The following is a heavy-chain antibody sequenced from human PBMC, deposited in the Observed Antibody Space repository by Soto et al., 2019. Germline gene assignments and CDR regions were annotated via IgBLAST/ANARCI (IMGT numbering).Heavy chain of an antibody. D-gene: IGHD2-2*02. CDR1: GYTFTDYY. J-gene: IGHJ4*02. CDR2: INPNSGGT. CDR3: ARVDTSGY. V-gene: IGHV1-2*02. Sequence: ASVKVSCKASGYTFTDYYINWVRQAPGQGLEWMGWINPNSGGTNYAQKFQGRVTMTRDTSISTAYMELSRLRSDDTAVYFCARVDTSGYWGQGTLVTVSS.